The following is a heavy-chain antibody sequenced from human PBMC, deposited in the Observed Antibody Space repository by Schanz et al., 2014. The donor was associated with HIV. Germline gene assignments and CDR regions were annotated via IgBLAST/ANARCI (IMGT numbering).Heavy chain of an antibody. J-gene: IGHJ6*02. Sequence: EVRLVESGGTSVQPGGSLGLSCAASGFTFSTYRMNWVRQAPGKGLEWVSYISSSSTTRHYADSVKGRFTISRDNAKNSLSLQMNSLRDEDTAVYYCARSPSYGMDAWGQGTTVTVS. CDR3: ARSPSYGMDA. CDR2: ISSSSTTR. CDR1: GFTFSTYR. V-gene: IGHV3-48*02.